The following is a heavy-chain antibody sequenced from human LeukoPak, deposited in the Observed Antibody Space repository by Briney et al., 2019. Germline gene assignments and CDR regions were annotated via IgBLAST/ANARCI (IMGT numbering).Heavy chain of an antibody. V-gene: IGHV3-74*03. J-gene: IGHJ4*02. Sequence: PGGSLRLSCAASGFTFRNHWMHWVRQTPGKGLVGVSGISSDGSRKTYADSVKGRFTISRDNAKNTLYLQMNNLREEGTAMYYCARDQRVTGRPDIDYWGQGTLVIVSS. CDR1: GFTFRNHW. D-gene: IGHD6-6*01. CDR2: ISSDGSRK. CDR3: ARDQRVTGRPDIDY.